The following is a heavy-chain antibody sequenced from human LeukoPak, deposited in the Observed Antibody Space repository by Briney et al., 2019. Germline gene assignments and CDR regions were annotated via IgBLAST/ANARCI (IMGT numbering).Heavy chain of an antibody. J-gene: IGHJ6*02. D-gene: IGHD1-1*01. CDR2: ISGSGGST. V-gene: IGHV3-23*01. CDR1: GFTFSSYA. CDR3: ARGANSYYYYYGMDV. Sequence: GGSLRLSCAASGFTFSSYAMSWVRQAPGKGLEWVSAISGSGGSTYYADSVKGRFTISRDNSKNTLYLQMNSLRAEDTAVYYCARGANSYYYYYGMDVWGQGTTVTVSS.